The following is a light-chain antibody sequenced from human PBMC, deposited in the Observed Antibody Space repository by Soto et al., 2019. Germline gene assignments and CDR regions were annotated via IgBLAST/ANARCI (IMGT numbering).Light chain of an antibody. CDR2: ELS. CDR3: QQYNSLWT. CDR1: QSLLDSNGKTY. J-gene: IGKJ1*01. Sequence: DIVMTQTPVSLSVTPGQPASISCKSSQSLLDSNGKTYLSWYLQKPGQPPQPLIYELSKRFSGVPDRFSGSGSGTEFTLTISSLQPDDFATYYCQQYNSLWTFGQGTKVEIK. V-gene: IGKV2D-29*01.